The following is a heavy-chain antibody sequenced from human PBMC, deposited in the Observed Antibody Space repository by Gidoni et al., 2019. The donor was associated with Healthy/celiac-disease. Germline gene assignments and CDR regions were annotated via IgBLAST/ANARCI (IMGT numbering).Heavy chain of an antibody. J-gene: IGHJ4*02. D-gene: IGHD1-26*01. CDR1: GGSISSSSYY. CDR3: ARLGGATTKELDY. CDR2: IYYSGST. V-gene: IGHV4-39*07. Sequence: QLQLQESGPGLVKPSETLSPTCTVSGGSISSSSYYWGWIRQPPGKGLEWIGSIYYSGSTYYNPSLKSRVTISVDTSKNQFSLKLSSVTAADTAVYYCARLGGATTKELDYWGQGTLVTVSS.